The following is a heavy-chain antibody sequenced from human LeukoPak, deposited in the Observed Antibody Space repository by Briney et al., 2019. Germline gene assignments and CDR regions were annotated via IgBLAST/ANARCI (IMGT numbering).Heavy chain of an antibody. Sequence: ASMKVSCKASGYIFTSHYMHWVRQAPGQGLEWMGMINPSGGSTSYAQKFQGRVTMTRDTSTSTVYLGLSSLRSEDTAVYYCARAYSSSSPFDYWGQGTLVTVSS. CDR1: GYIFTSHY. CDR3: ARAYSSSSPFDY. CDR2: INPSGGST. D-gene: IGHD6-6*01. V-gene: IGHV1-46*01. J-gene: IGHJ4*02.